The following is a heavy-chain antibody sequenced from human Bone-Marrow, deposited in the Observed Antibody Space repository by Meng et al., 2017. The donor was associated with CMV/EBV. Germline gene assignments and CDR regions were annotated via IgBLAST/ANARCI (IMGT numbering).Heavy chain of an antibody. Sequence: GGSLRLSCAASGFTFSSYWMHWVRQAPGKGLVWVSRINSDGSSTSYADSVKGRFTISRDNAKNTLYLQMNSLRAEDTAVYYCATIAVVVTTNLWGQGMLVTVSS. D-gene: IGHD3-22*01. CDR1: GFTFSSYW. J-gene: IGHJ5*02. CDR2: INSDGSST. CDR3: ATIAVVVTTNL. V-gene: IGHV3-74*01.